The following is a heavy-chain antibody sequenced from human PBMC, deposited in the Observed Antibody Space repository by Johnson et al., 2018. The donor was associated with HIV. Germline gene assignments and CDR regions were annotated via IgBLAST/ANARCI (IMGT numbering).Heavy chain of an antibody. Sequence: QVQLVESRGVLVQPGWSLRLSCAASGFTFSSYGMHCVRQAPGKGLEWVAVISSDGNNKFYSDSVKGRFTVSRDNSKNTLYLQMNSLRGDDTAVYYCARPAIVVLPAGAFDIWGPGTIVTVSS. CDR3: ARPAIVVLPAGAFDI. CDR2: ISSDGNNK. J-gene: IGHJ3*02. D-gene: IGHD2-2*01. CDR1: GFTFSSYG. V-gene: IGHV3-30*19.